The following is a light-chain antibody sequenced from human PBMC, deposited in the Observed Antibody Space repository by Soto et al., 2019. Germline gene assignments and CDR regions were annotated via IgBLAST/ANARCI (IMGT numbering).Light chain of an antibody. Sequence: EIVLIQSPGTLSVSPGERATLSCRASQSVSSKLAWYQQKPGQAPRLLFYGASTGATGIPARFSGSGSETEFTLSISSLQSEDFAVYYCQQYNNWPGTFGQGTKV. V-gene: IGKV3-15*01. CDR2: GAS. J-gene: IGKJ1*01. CDR3: QQYNNWPGT. CDR1: QSVSSK.